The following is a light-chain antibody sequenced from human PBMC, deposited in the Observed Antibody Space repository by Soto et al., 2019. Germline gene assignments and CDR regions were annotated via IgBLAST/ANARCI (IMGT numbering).Light chain of an antibody. J-gene: IGLJ1*01. CDR3: CSYGGSFYV. CDR2: DVN. CDR1: SSDVGGYNY. Sequence: QSALTQPHSVSGSPGRSVAISCSGTSSDVGGYNYVSWYQQHPGKAPKLIIFDVNKRPSGVPDRFSGSKSGSTASLTISGLQAEDEADYYCCSYGGSFYVVGTGTKVTVL. V-gene: IGLV2-11*01.